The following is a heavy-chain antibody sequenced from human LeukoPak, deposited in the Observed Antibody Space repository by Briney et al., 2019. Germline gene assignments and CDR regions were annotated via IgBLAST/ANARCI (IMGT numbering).Heavy chain of an antibody. CDR3: ARDPLNYEDSSGYDYYYGMDV. CDR1: GGSISSGGYY. J-gene: IGHJ6*02. D-gene: IGHD3-22*01. Sequence: SETLSLTCTVSGGSISSGGYYWSWIRQHPGKGLEWIGYIYYSGSPYYNPSLKSRVTISVDTSKNQFSLKLSSVNAADTAVYYCARDPLNYEDSSGYDYYYGMDVWGQGTTVTVSS. CDR2: IYYSGSP. V-gene: IGHV4-31*03.